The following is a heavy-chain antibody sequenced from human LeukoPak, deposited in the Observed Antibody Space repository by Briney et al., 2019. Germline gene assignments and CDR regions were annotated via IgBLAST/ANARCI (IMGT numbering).Heavy chain of an antibody. CDR1: GYSFATYW. CDR2: IYPGDSDT. J-gene: IGHJ4*02. CDR3: AREYYGSGDY. D-gene: IGHD3-10*01. V-gene: IGHV5-51*01. Sequence: SGESLKISCKGSGYSFATYWIGWVRQMPGKGLEWMGIIYPGDSDTRYNPSFQGQVTISADESLSTAYLQWSSLKASDTAMYYCAREYYGSGDYWGQGTLVTVSS.